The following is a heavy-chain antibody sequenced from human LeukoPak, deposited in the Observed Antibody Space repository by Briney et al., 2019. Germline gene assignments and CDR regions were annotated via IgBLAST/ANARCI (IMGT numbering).Heavy chain of an antibody. CDR3: AKSVGEDIVVVPAASPTAYFDY. CDR2: ISWNSGSI. Sequence: PGRSLRLSCAASGFIFEDYAMHWLRQAPGKGLEWVSGISWNSGSIGYADSVKGRFTISRDNAKNSLYLQMNSLRAEDTALYYCAKSVGEDIVVVPAASPTAYFDYWGQGTLVTVSS. D-gene: IGHD2-2*01. CDR1: GFIFEDYA. V-gene: IGHV3-9*01. J-gene: IGHJ4*02.